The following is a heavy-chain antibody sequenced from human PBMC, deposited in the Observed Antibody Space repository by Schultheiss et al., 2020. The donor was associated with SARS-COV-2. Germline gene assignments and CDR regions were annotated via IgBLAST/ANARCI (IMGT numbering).Heavy chain of an antibody. CDR2: ISGGGGST. CDR1: GFTFSSYA. CDR3: ARELDI. Sequence: GGSLRLSCAASGFTFSSYAMTWVRQAPGRGLEWVSTISGGGGSTYDADSVKGRFTISRDNAKNSLYLQMNSLRAEDTAVYYCARELDIWGQGTMVTVSS. J-gene: IGHJ3*02. V-gene: IGHV3-23*01.